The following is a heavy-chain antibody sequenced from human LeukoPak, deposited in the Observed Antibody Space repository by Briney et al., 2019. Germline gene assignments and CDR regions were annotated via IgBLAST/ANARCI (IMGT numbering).Heavy chain of an antibody. CDR3: AKDLYVVGATQGNWFDP. D-gene: IGHD1-26*01. J-gene: IGHJ5*02. Sequence: GGSLRLSCAASGFTFSSYAMNWVRQAPGKGLEWVSAISASGGSTYYADSVKGRFTISRDNSKNTLYLQMNSLRAEDTAVYYCAKDLYVVGATQGNWFDPWGQGTLVTVSS. V-gene: IGHV3-23*01. CDR1: GFTFSSYA. CDR2: ISASGGST.